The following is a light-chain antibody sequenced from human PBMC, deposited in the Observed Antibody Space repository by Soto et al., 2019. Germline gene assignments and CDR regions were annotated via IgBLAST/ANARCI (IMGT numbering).Light chain of an antibody. CDR3: QQYGSSPRT. CDR2: GAS. J-gene: IGKJ1*01. Sequence: EIVLTQSPGALALSPGERDTLSCGASQSVSSSYLAWDQQKPGQAPRLLIYGASTRATGIPDRFSGSGSGTDFTLTISRLEPEHCAVYYCQQYGSSPRTFGQGTKVEIK. V-gene: IGKV3-20*01. CDR1: QSVSSSY.